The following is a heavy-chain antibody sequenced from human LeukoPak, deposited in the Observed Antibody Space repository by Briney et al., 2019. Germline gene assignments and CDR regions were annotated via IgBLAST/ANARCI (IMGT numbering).Heavy chain of an antibody. J-gene: IGHJ4*02. CDR1: GFTFSTYS. CDR2: IKSKTDGRTT. V-gene: IGHV3-15*01. CDR3: TTEERVSSGYCSGGSCYIDY. Sequence: PGGSLRLSCAASGFTFSTYSMNWVRQAPGKGLEWVGRIKSKTDGRTTDYAAPVKGRFTISRDESKNTLYLQMNSLKTEDTAVYYCTTEERVSSGYCSGGSCYIDYWGQGTLVTVSS. D-gene: IGHD2-15*01.